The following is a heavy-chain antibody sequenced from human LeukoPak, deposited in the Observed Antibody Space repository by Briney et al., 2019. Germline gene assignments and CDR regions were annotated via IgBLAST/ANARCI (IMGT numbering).Heavy chain of an antibody. J-gene: IGHJ4*02. Sequence: GGSLRLSCAASGFTFVNYAMSWVRQAPGKGLEWVAVIRYDGSNKYYADSVKGRFTISRDNSKNTLYLQMNSLRAEDTAVYYCAREKGRSTGFGFDYWGQGNLVTVSS. CDR1: GFTFVNYA. V-gene: IGHV3-33*08. D-gene: IGHD1-14*01. CDR2: IRYDGSNK. CDR3: AREKGRSTGFGFDY.